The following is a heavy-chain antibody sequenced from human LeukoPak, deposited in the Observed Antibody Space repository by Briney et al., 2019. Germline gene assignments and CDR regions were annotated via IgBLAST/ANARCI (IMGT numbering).Heavy chain of an antibody. J-gene: IGHJ4*02. CDR1: GFTFSSYA. Sequence: GGSLRLSCAASGFTFSSYAMHWVRRAPGKGLEWVAVISYDGSNKYYADSVKGRFTISRDNSKNTLYLQMNSLRAEDTAVYYCARSPEDYYDSSGPLDYWGQGTLVTVSS. CDR3: ARSPEDYYDSSGPLDY. V-gene: IGHV3-30*04. D-gene: IGHD3-22*01. CDR2: ISYDGSNK.